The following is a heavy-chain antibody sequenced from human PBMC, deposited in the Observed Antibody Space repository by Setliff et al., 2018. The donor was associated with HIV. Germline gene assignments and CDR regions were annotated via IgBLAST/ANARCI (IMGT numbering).Heavy chain of an antibody. Sequence: ASVKVSCKASGYTFTTYDITWVRQAPGQGLEWLAWISPYNGQTNFAQKFQGRVTMTTDTATSTAYMEVRSLRSEDTAVYYCARTDYGGNSGGNYFDYWGQGSLVTVSS. D-gene: IGHD4-17*01. CDR1: GYTFTTYD. CDR2: ISPYNGQT. CDR3: ARTDYGGNSGGNYFDY. V-gene: IGHV1-18*01. J-gene: IGHJ4*02.